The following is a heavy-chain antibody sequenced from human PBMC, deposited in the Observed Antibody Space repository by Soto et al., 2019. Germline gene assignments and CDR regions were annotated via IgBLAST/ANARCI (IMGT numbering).Heavy chain of an antibody. CDR2: IYYSGST. CDR1: GGSISSSSYY. J-gene: IGHJ4*02. CDR3: ARLSSDYGDYYFDY. Sequence: SEILSLTCTVSGGSISSSSYYWGWIRQPPGKGLEWIASIYYSGSTYYNPSLKSRVTISVDTSKNQFSLKLNSVTAADTAVYYCARLSSDYGDYYFDYWGQGTLVTVSS. V-gene: IGHV4-39*01. D-gene: IGHD4-17*01.